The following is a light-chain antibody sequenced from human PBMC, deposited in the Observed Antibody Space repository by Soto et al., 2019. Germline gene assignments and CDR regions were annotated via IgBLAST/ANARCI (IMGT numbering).Light chain of an antibody. Sequence: EIVLTQSPGTLSLSPGERATLSCRASQSVTSGYLGWYQQKPGQAPRLLIYGASSRATGISDRFSGSGSGTDFTLTISRLEPEDFAVYYCQQYATSPPMYTFHQGTKVEIK. V-gene: IGKV3-20*01. CDR2: GAS. CDR3: QQYATSPPMYT. J-gene: IGKJ2*01. CDR1: QSVTSGY.